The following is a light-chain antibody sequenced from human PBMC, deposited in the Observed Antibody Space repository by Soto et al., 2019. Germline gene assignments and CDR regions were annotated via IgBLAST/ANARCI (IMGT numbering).Light chain of an antibody. V-gene: IGKV3-11*01. Sequence: NVLTQSPAILSLSPGHTAPLSCRASQSVVRYVAWYQQKPGQAPRLLIYDASNRATGVQARFSGSGSGTDFTLSISNHEPEDFAIYYCQQRNNWPPITFGQGTR. CDR1: QSVVRY. CDR3: QQRNNWPPIT. CDR2: DAS. J-gene: IGKJ5*01.